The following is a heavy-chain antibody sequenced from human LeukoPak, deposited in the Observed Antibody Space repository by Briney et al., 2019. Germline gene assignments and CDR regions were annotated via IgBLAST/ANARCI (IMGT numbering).Heavy chain of an antibody. Sequence: PGGSLRLSCAASGFTFSSYEMNWVRQAPGKGLEWVSYISSSGSTIYYADSVKGRFTISRDNAKNSLYLQMNSLRAEDTAVYYCARDPEVDIVATDFDYWGQGTLVTVSS. CDR3: ARDPEVDIVATDFDY. J-gene: IGHJ4*02. V-gene: IGHV3-48*03. CDR2: ISSSGSTI. CDR1: GFTFSSYE. D-gene: IGHD5-12*01.